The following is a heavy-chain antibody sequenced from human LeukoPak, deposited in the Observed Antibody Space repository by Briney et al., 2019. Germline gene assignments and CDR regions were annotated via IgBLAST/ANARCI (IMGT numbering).Heavy chain of an antibody. D-gene: IGHD6-13*01. Sequence: ASVKVSCKASGYTFTSYDLNWVRQATGQGLEWMGWMNPNSGNPGYAQKFQGRVTMTRNTSISTAYMELSSLRSEDTAVYYCARGPKYSSSYQFDYWGQGTLVSVSS. CDR1: GYTFTSYD. V-gene: IGHV1-8*01. CDR2: MNPNSGNP. J-gene: IGHJ4*02. CDR3: ARGPKYSSSYQFDY.